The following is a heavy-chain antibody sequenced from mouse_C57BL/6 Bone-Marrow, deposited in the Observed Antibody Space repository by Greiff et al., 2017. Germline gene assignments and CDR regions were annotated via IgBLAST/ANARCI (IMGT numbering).Heavy chain of an antibody. Sequence: VQRVESGAELARPGASVKLSCKASGYTFTSYGISWVKQRTGQGLEWIGEIYPRSGNTYYNEKFKGKATVTADKSSSTAYMELRSLTSEDSAVYFCAREKTARDYYAMDYWGQGTSVTVSS. V-gene: IGHV1-81*01. CDR1: GYTFTSYG. D-gene: IGHD3-2*01. CDR2: IYPRSGNT. CDR3: AREKTARDYYAMDY. J-gene: IGHJ4*01.